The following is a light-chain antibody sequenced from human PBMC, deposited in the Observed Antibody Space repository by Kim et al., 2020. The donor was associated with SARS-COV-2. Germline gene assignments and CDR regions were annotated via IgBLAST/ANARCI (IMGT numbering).Light chain of an antibody. V-gene: IGLV2-8*01. Sequence: QSALTQPPSASGSPGQSVTISCTGTSSDVGRYNYVSWYQHHPGKAPKLMIYEVNKRPSGVPDRFSGSESGNTASLTVSGLQADDEADYYCSSYTGSNVIFGGGTQLTVL. CDR2: EVN. CDR1: SSDVGRYNY. CDR3: SSYTGSNVI. J-gene: IGLJ2*01.